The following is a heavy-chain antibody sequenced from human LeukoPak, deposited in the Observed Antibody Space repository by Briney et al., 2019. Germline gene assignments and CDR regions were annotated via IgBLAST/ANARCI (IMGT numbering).Heavy chain of an antibody. J-gene: IGHJ4*02. CDR3: AKGLHGVSFAFDY. Sequence: PPGGSLSLSCAASGFTFGDYSMHWVRPTPGKGLEWVSLINGDALTAQYGDSVRGRFTISRNNSKNSLYLQMNGLRTEDTAFYYCAKGLHGVSFAFDYWGRGTLVTVSS. D-gene: IGHD5-24*01. CDR2: INGDALTA. CDR1: GFTFGDYS. V-gene: IGHV3-43*02.